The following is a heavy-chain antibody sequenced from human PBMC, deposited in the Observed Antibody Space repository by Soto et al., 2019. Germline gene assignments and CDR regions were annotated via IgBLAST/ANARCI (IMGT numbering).Heavy chain of an antibody. D-gene: IGHD2-21*01. J-gene: IGHJ4*02. CDR3: VRGGGGGLFEH. CDR2: ISPKSTYR. CDR1: GFPFSDYY. Sequence: GSLTLSCPTSGFPFSDYYMSWIRQAPGKGLEWLSHISPKSTYRNYADSVKGRFTISRDNTKSSLFLQMNSLGVEDTAVYYCVRGGGGGLFEHWGQGVLVTV. V-gene: IGHV3-11*06.